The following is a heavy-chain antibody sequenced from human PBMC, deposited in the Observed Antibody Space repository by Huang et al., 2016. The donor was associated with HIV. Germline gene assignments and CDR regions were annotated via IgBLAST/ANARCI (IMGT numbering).Heavy chain of an antibody. V-gene: IGHV4-4*07. J-gene: IGHJ5*02. Sequence: QVQLQESGPGLVKPSETLSLTCTVSGGSISSSYWSWIRQPGGKGLEWIGRIYTSGSTNDNPPLKIRVTMSVDTSKNQFSLKLSAVTAADTAVYYCARGGELLWFGEPGGWFDPWGQGTLVTVSS. CDR2: IYTSGST. D-gene: IGHD3-10*01. CDR1: GGSISSSY. CDR3: ARGGELLWFGEPGGWFDP.